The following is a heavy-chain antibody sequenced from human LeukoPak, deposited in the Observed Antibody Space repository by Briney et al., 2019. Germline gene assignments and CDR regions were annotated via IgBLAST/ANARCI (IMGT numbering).Heavy chain of an antibody. Sequence: SETLSLTCTVSGGSISSYYWSWIRQPPGKGLEWIGYISYSGITNHNPSLKSRVTISEDTSKNQFSLKLSSVTAADTAVYYCARHSYGAWSFDYWGQGTLVTVSS. CDR3: ARHSYGAWSFDY. D-gene: IGHD4-17*01. CDR1: GGSISSYY. CDR2: ISYSGIT. V-gene: IGHV4-59*08. J-gene: IGHJ4*02.